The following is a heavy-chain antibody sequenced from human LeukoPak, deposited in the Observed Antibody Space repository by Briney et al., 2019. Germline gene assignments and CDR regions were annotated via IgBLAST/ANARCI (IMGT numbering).Heavy chain of an antibody. V-gene: IGHV4-30-4*08. CDR1: GRSIYSADYY. J-gene: IGHJ4*02. D-gene: IGHD3-10*01. CDR2: IYYSGRT. Sequence: PSQTLSLTCTISGRSIYSADYYWNWMRQPPGKGLEWIGHIYYSGRTYYHPSLESRVTISVDTSKNQFSLTLSSVPAADTAVYYCARVSGGVRGNYDFDYWGQGTLGTVSS. CDR3: ARVSGGVRGNYDFDY.